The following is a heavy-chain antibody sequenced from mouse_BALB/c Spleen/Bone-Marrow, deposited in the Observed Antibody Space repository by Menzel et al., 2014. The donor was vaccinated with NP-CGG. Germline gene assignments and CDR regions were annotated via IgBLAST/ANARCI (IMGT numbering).Heavy chain of an antibody. J-gene: IGHJ2*01. D-gene: IGHD1-1*01. Sequence: EVKLVESGGGLVKPGGSLKLSCAASGFAFSSYDMSWVSQTPEKRLEWVAYISSGGGSTYYPDTVKGRFTISRDNAKNTLYLQMSSLKSEDTAMYYCAREVLRDYFDYWGQGTTLTVSS. V-gene: IGHV5-12-1*01. CDR2: ISSGGGST. CDR1: GFAFSSYD. CDR3: AREVLRDYFDY.